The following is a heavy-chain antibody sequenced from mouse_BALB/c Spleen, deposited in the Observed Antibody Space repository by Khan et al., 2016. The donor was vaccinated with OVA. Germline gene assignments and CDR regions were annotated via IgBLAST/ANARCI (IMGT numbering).Heavy chain of an antibody. V-gene: IGHV3-2*02. CDR3: ARVYGGDFDY. J-gene: IGHJ2*01. CDR1: GYSITTDYA. Sequence: EVQLQESGPGLVKPSQSLSLTCTVTGYSITTDYAWNWIRQFPGNKLEWMGFISYSDNTKYNPSLKSRISITRDTSKNQFFLQLKSVTTEDTARYYCARVYGGDFDYWGQGTTLTVSS. CDR2: ISYSDNT. D-gene: IGHD1-1*01.